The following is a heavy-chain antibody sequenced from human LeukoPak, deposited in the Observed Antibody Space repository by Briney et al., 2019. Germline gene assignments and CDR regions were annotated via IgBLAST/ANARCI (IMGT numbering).Heavy chain of an antibody. V-gene: IGHV3-21*01. Sequence: GGSLRLSCAASGFTYSSYSMNWVRQAPGKGLEWVSSISSSSSYIYYADSVKGRFTISRDNAKNSLYLQMNSLRAEDTAVYYCARDRGSGTFDYWGQGTLVTVSS. D-gene: IGHD2-15*01. CDR1: GFTYSSYS. J-gene: IGHJ4*02. CDR2: ISSSSSYI. CDR3: ARDRGSGTFDY.